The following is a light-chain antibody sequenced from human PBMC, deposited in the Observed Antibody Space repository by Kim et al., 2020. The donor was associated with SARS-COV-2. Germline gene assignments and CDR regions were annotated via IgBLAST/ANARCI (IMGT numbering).Light chain of an antibody. J-gene: IGLJ2*01. CDR3: QSYDSSLSDSV. V-gene: IGLV1-40*01. Sequence: RGTISCPRSSSNIGADYVVHWYQQLPGIAPKLLIYGNSNRPSGVPDRFSGSKSGTSASLAITGLQAEDEADYYCQSYDSSLSDSVFGGGTQLTVL. CDR1: SSNIGADYV. CDR2: GNS.